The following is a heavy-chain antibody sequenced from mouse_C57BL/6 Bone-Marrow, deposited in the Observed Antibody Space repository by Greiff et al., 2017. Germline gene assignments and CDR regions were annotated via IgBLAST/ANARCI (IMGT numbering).Heavy chain of an antibody. D-gene: IGHD2-4*01. CDR2: IDPSDSYT. J-gene: IGHJ1*03. CDR1: GYTFTSYW. V-gene: IGHV1-69*01. Sequence: VQLQESGAELVMPGASVKLSCKASGYTFTSYWMHWVKQRPGQGLEWIGEIDPSDSYTNYNQKFKGKSTLTVDKSSSKAYMQLSSLTSEDSAVYYCAKIYYDYDGWYFDVWGTGTTVTVSS. CDR3: AKIYYDYDGWYFDV.